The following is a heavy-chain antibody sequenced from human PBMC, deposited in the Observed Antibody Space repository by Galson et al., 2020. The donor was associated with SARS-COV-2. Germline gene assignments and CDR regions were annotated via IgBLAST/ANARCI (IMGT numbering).Heavy chain of an antibody. CDR3: ARVRLVDEYINRPLDY. D-gene: IGHD5-12*01. V-gene: IGHV3-72*01. CDR1: GFTFSGHY. CDR2: IRNNANSYRL. Sequence: GGSLRLSCAASGFTFSGHYMDWVRPAPGKGLEWVGRIRNNANSYRLEYAPSVKGRFTISRDDSGNSLSLQMNSLKIEDTAVYFCARVRLVDEYINRPLDYWGQGALVTVSS. J-gene: IGHJ4*02.